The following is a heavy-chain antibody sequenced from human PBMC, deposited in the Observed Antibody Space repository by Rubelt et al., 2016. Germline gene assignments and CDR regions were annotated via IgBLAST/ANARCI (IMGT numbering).Heavy chain of an antibody. CDR1: GFTFSSYT. CDR2: ISFDGLST. J-gene: IGHJ4*02. Sequence: QVQLVESGGGVVQPGRSLRLSCAASGFTFSSYTIHWVRQAPGTGLEWVAVISFDGLSTYYADSVKGRFTVSRDNSRNTLWLQMSSLREDDTAVYYCGRDDYWGQGTLVTVSS. CDR3: GRDDY. V-gene: IGHV3-30*04.